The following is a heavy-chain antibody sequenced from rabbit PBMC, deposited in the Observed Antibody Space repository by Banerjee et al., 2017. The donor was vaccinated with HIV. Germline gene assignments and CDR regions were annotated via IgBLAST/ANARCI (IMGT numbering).Heavy chain of an antibody. Sequence: QSLEESGGDLVKPGASLTLTCTASGFSFSSGYDMCWVRQAPGKGLEWIGCIYTSGSGSTYYASWAKGRFTISKTSSTTVTLQMTSLTAADTATYFCARTAGYAGYGYATLNLWGPGTLVTVS. D-gene: IGHD6-1*01. CDR1: GFSFSSGYD. CDR3: ARTAGYAGYGYATLNL. J-gene: IGHJ4*01. V-gene: IGHV1S40*01. CDR2: IYTSGSGST.